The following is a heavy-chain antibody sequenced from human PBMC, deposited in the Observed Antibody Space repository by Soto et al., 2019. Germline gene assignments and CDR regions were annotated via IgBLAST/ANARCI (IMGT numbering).Heavy chain of an antibody. CDR1: GYTFTGYY. J-gene: IGHJ5*02. V-gene: IGHV1-2*04. CDR3: ARGRRFIAAAGTRYNWFDP. D-gene: IGHD6-13*01. CDR2: INPNSGGT. Sequence: ASVKVSCKASGYTFTGYYMHWVRQAPGQGLEWMGWINPNSGGTNYAQKFQGWVTMTRDTSISTAYMELSRLRSDDTAVYYCARGRRFIAAAGTRYNWFDPWGQGTLVTVSS.